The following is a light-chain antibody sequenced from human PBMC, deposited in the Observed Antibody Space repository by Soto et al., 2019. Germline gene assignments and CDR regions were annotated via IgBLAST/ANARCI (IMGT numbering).Light chain of an antibody. J-gene: IGLJ2*01. CDR1: SSDVGGYNY. CDR3: CSYAGNYVV. CDR2: DVT. V-gene: IGLV2-11*01. Sequence: QSALTQPSSVSWSPGQSVTISCTGTSSDVGGYNYVSWYQQHPGKAPKLMIYDVTKRPSGVPDRFSGSKSGNTASLTISGLQAEDEADYYCCSYAGNYVVFGGGTKLTVL.